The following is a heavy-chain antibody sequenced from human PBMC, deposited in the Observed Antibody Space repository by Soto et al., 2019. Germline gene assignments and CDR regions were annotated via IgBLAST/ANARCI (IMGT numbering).Heavy chain of an antibody. J-gene: IGHJ6*02. CDR1: GFTFSSYS. Sequence: TGGSLRLSCAASGFTFSSYSMNWVRQAPGKGLEWVSYISSSSSTIYYADSVKGRFTISRDNAKNSLYLQMNSLRDEDTAVYYCARDVSSSASYYYGMDVWGQGTTVTVSS. CDR2: ISSSSSTI. CDR3: ARDVSSSASYYYGMDV. V-gene: IGHV3-48*02. D-gene: IGHD6-6*01.